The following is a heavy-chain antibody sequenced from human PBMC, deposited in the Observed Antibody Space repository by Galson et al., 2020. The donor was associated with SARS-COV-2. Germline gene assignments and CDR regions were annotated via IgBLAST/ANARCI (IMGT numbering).Heavy chain of an antibody. J-gene: IGHJ6*02. D-gene: IGHD2-2*03. CDR2: ISSSSSQYT. Sequence: SCAASGLTISDNYISWIRQAPGKGLEWVSLISSSSSQYTNYADPVKGRFTISRDNAKNSVYLQMNSLRAEDTAVYYCARDGLMRYGMDVWGQGTTVTVSS. V-gene: IGHV3-11*06. CDR3: ARDGLMRYGMDV. CDR1: GLTISDNY.